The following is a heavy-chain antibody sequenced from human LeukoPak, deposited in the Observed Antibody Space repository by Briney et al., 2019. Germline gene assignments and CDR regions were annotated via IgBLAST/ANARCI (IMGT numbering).Heavy chain of an antibody. CDR3: ARDGLKDYYDSSGYD. V-gene: IGHV3-21*01. CDR2: ISSSSSYI. D-gene: IGHD3-22*01. J-gene: IGHJ4*02. Sequence: PGRSLRLSCAASGFTFSSYSMNWVRQAPGKGLEWVSSISSSSSYIYYADSVKGRFTISRDNAKNSLYLQMNSLRAEDTAVYYCARDGLKDYYDSSGYDWGQGTLVTVSS. CDR1: GFTFSSYS.